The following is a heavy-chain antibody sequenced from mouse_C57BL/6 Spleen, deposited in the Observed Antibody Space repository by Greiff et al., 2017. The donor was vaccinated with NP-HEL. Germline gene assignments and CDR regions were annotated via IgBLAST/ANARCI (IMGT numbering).Heavy chain of an antibody. CDR1: GFNIKNTY. CDR3: AALITTVVDGFAY. Sequence: EVQLQQSVAELVRPGASVKLSCTASGFNIKNTYMHWVKQRPEQGLEWIGRIDPANGNTTYAPKFQGKATITADTSSNTAYLQLSSLTSEDTAIYYCAALITTVVDGFAYWGQGTLVTVSA. CDR2: IDPANGNT. V-gene: IGHV14-3*01. D-gene: IGHD1-1*01. J-gene: IGHJ3*01.